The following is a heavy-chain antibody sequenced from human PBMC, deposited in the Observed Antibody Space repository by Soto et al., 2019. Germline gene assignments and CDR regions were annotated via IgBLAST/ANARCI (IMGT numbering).Heavy chain of an antibody. V-gene: IGHV4-34*01. Sequence: QVQLQQWGAGLLKPSETLSLTCAVYGGSFSGYYWNWIRQPPGKGLEWIGEINHSGSTNYNPSLKXRVTRAVDTSKNQFSLKLSSVTAADTAVYYCARGWGRIFDYWGQGTLVTVSS. CDR1: GGSFSGYY. J-gene: IGHJ4*02. CDR3: ARGWGRIFDY. D-gene: IGHD7-27*01. CDR2: INHSGST.